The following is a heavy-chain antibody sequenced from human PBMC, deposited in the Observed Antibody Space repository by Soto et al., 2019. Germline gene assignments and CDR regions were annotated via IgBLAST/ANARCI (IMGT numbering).Heavy chain of an antibody. J-gene: IGHJ5*02. CDR1: GGSISSGGYY. D-gene: IGHD3-16*01. Sequence: PSETLSLTCTVSGGSISSGGYYWSWIRQHPGKGLEWIGYIYYSGSTYYNPSPKSRVTISVDTSKNQFSLKLSSVTAADTAVYYCARVSTHGAPVPWGQGTLVTVSS. V-gene: IGHV4-31*03. CDR3: ARVSTHGAPVP. CDR2: IYYSGST.